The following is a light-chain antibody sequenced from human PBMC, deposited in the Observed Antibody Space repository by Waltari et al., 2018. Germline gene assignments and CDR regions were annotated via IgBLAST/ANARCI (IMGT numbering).Light chain of an antibody. V-gene: IGKV1-39*01. CDR3: QQSYSIAT. Sequence: IQLTQSQSSLSASLGDRVTITCRASQNIDIYLNWYQQRPGKAPNVLISVASNFRSGVPSRFSGSASGTVFTLTINNLQPEDFATYYCQQSYSIATFGQGTKLEMK. CDR1: QNIDIY. CDR2: VAS. J-gene: IGKJ2*01.